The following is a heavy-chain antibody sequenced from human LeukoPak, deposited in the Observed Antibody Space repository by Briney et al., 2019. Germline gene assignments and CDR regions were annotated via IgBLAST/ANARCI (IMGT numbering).Heavy chain of an antibody. CDR3: ARVRFGFYYD. CDR2: INHSGST. Sequence: SETLSLTCAVYGGSFSGYYWSWIRQPPGKGLEWIGEINHSGSTNYNPSLKSRVTISVDTSKNQFSLKLSSVTAADTAVYYCARVRFGFYYDWGQGTLVTVSS. V-gene: IGHV4-34*01. CDR1: GGSFSGYY. D-gene: IGHD3-10*01. J-gene: IGHJ4*02.